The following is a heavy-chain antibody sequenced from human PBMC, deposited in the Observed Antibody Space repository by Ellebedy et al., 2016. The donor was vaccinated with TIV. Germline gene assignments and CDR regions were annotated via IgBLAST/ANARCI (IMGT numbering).Heavy chain of an antibody. Sequence: GGSLRLSXAASGFTVSGNYMICVRPAPGKGLEWVSLFYRGFRTHCADSVKGRFTISRDNARTSLYLQMNSLRDEDTALYYCARLNDFGDGDFDYWGQGTLVSVSS. V-gene: IGHV3-53*01. CDR1: GFTVSGNY. CDR3: ARLNDFGDGDFDY. J-gene: IGHJ4*02. CDR2: FYRGFRT. D-gene: IGHD4-17*01.